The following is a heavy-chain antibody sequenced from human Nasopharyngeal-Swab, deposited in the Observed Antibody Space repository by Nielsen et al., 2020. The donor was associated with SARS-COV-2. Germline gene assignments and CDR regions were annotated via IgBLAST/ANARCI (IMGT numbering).Heavy chain of an antibody. CDR1: GFTFSSYA. D-gene: IGHD5-18*01. CDR3: AKPETGIQLWSTEPLDY. J-gene: IGHJ4*02. CDR2: ISGSGGST. Sequence: GESLKISCAASGFTFSSYAMSWVSQAPGKGLEWVSAISGSGGSTYYADSVKGRFTISRDNSKKTLYLQMNSLRAEDTAVYYCAKPETGIQLWSTEPLDYWGQGTLVTVSS. V-gene: IGHV3-23*01.